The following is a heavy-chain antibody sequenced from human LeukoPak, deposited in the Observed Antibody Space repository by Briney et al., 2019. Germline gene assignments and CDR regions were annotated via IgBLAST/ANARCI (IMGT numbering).Heavy chain of an antibody. D-gene: IGHD2-2*02. CDR3: ARRVKLGYCSSTSCFTLPDAFDI. V-gene: IGHV5-10-1*01. CDR1: GYSFTSYW. CDR2: IDPSDSYT. Sequence: GESLKISCKGSGYSFTSYWISWVRQMPGKGLEWMGRIDPSDSYTNYSPSFQGHVTISADKSISTAYLQWSSLKASDTATYYCARRVKLGYCSSTSCFTLPDAFDIWGQGTMVTVSS. J-gene: IGHJ3*02.